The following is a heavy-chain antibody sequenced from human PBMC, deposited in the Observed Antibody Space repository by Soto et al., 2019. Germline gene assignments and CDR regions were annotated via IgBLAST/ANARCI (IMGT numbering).Heavy chain of an antibody. CDR1: GASSGSYA. J-gene: IGHJ5*02. CDR3: AREPFGRFDP. D-gene: IGHD3-10*01. CDR2: MIPVFGTT. Sequence: HLFQLGPEGKKPGSSVKGSSKAAGASSGSYAFSWLRLPPGQGLEWMGAMIPVFGTTNNTQKFQGRVTITADDSTTTAYMELSSLRSDDTAVYYCAREPFGRFDPWGQGTLVTVSS. V-gene: IGHV1-69*01.